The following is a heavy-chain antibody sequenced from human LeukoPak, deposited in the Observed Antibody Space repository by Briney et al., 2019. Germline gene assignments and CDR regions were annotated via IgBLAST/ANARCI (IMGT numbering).Heavy chain of an antibody. V-gene: IGHV5-51*01. CDR2: IYPGDSDT. Sequence: GESLKISCKGSGYSFTSYWIGWVRQMPGKGLEWMGIIYPGDSDTRYSPSFQGQVTISADKSISTAYLQWSSLKASDTAMYYCARGSGNYGYYYYMDVWGKGTTVPVSS. CDR3: ARGSGNYGYYYYMDV. CDR1: GYSFTSYW. D-gene: IGHD4-11*01. J-gene: IGHJ6*03.